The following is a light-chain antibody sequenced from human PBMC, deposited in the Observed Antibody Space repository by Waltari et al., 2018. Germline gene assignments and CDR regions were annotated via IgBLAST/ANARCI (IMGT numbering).Light chain of an antibody. Sequence: AIQLTQSPSSLSASVGDRVTIACRASQDINSDLAWYQQKPGKAPKLLIYYASSLQSGVPSRFSGSGSGTDFTLTISSLQPEDFATYHCQHFKTYPITLGQGTRLEIK. CDR1: QDINSD. CDR3: QHFKTYPIT. V-gene: IGKV1-13*02. J-gene: IGKJ5*01. CDR2: YAS.